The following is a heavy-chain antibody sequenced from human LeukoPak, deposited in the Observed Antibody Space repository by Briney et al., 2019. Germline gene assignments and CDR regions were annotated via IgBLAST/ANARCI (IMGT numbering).Heavy chain of an antibody. CDR2: ISNDGRNN. CDR3: ASLTDTSVGAFDI. J-gene: IGHJ3*02. V-gene: IGHV3-30-3*01. CDR1: GFTFRSYA. Sequence: GTSLRLSCEASGFTFRSYAMHWVRQAPGKGLDWLAVISNDGRNNYYADSVKGRFTISRDNSRNTPYLQMNSLRVEDTAVYYCASLTDTSVGAFDIWGQGTVVTVSS. D-gene: IGHD2-2*01.